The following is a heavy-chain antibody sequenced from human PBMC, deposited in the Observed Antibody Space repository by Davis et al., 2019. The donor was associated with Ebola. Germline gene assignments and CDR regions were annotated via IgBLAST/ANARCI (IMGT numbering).Heavy chain of an antibody. CDR2: ISQSGST. D-gene: IGHD1-26*01. CDR1: GDSISSSNW. Sequence: MPSETLSLTCAVSGDSISSSNWWSWVRQPPGKGLEWIGEISQSGSTNYNPSLKSRVTISVDKSKNQFSLKLSSVTVADTAVYYCARTWELPYYYYGMDVWGQGTTVTVSS. CDR3: ARTWELPYYYYGMDV. V-gene: IGHV4-4*02. J-gene: IGHJ6*02.